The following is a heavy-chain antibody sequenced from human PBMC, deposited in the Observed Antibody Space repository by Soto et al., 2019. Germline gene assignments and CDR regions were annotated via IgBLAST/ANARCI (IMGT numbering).Heavy chain of an antibody. D-gene: IGHD3-10*01. CDR3: ARNLYHDYRSGSHGMDV. J-gene: IGHJ6*02. CDR1: DGSISSSNW. CDR2: IYHSGST. V-gene: IGHV4-4*02. Sequence: QVQLQEWGPGLVKPSGTLSLTCAVSDGSISSSNWWSWVRQPSGKGLEWIGEIYHSGSTNPNPSLKSPVTISVDKSKNQFSLKLRSVTAADTAVYYCARNLYHDYRSGSHGMDVWGQGTTVTVSS.